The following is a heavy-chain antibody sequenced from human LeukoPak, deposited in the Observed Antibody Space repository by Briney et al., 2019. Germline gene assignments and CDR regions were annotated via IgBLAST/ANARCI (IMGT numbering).Heavy chain of an antibody. CDR3: AKESYGGDHLDY. Sequence: GGSLRLSCAASGFTFSSYEMNWVRQAPGKGLEWVSYISSSGSTIYYADSVKGRFTISRDNAKNSLYLQMNSLRAEDTALYYCAKESYGGDHLDYWGQGTLVTVSS. J-gene: IGHJ4*02. CDR2: ISSSGSTI. V-gene: IGHV3-48*03. D-gene: IGHD4-17*01. CDR1: GFTFSSYE.